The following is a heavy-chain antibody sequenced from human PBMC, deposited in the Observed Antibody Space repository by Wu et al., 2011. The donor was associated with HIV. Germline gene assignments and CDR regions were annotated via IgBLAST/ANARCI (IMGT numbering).Heavy chain of an antibody. V-gene: IGHV1-69*15. D-gene: IGHD4-23*01. J-gene: IGHJ6*03. CDR3: ARDGGGNLLKIYYYYYMDV. CDR1: GGAFSSYA. Sequence: QVQVVQSGAQVKKPGSSVKISCKATGGAFSSYAIAWVRQAPGQGLEWMGRIIPIFGTPNYAQKFQGRVTITADESTSTAYMELSSLRSEDTAVYYCARDGGGNLLKIYYYYYMDVWGKGTTVTVSS. CDR2: IIPIFGTP.